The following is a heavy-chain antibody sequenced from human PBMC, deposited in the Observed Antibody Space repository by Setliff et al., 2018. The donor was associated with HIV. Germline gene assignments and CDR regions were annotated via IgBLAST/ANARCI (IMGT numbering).Heavy chain of an antibody. CDR2: IIPVFGTP. CDR1: GGTFSRLA. Sequence: GASVKVSCKASGGTFSRLAISWVRQAPGQGPEWMGGIIPVFGTPNYAQKFQGRVTVTADESTTSAYMELSSLRSDDTAVYYCATSINSFDWSTGHYQYTMDVWGQGTTVTVS. D-gene: IGHD2-8*02. V-gene: IGHV1-69*13. CDR3: ATSINSFDWSTGHYQYTMDV. J-gene: IGHJ6*02.